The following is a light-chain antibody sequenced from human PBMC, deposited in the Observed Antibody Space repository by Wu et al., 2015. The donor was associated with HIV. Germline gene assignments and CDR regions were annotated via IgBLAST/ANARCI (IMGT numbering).Light chain of an antibody. CDR2: GTS. J-gene: IGKJ2*03. CDR1: QSVGNS. V-gene: IGKV3-15*01. CDR3: QQYNNWPPYS. Sequence: EIVMTQSPVTLSVSPGERATLSCRASQSVGNSLAWYQQKPGQAPRLLIYGTSTRAIGIPARFSGSGSGTEFTLTISSLQSEDFAVYYCQQYNNWPPYSFGQGTKLEIK.